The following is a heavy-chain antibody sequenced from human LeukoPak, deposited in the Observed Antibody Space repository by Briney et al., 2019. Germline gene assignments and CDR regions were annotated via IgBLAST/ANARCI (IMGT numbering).Heavy chain of an antibody. J-gene: IGHJ4*02. CDR3: GKYSASGSRYFDY. CDR2: IDSSGGGI. V-gene: IGHV3-23*01. Sequence: GGSLRLSCAASGFTFSNYAMTWVRQAPGKGLEWVAVIDSSGGGIYYADSVKGRFTISRDNSKNTLYLQMNSLRAEDTAVFYCGKYSASGSRYFDYWGQGILVTVSS. D-gene: IGHD1-26*01. CDR1: GFTFSNYA.